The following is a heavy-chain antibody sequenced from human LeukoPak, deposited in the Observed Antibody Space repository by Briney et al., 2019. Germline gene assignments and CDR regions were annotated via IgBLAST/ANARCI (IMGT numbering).Heavy chain of an antibody. V-gene: IGHV4-30-4*01. CDR1: GGSISSGDYY. Sequence: SQTLSLTCTVSGGSISSGDYYWSWIRQPPGKGLEWIGYIYYSGSTYYNPSLQSRVIISVDTSKNQFSLKLTSVTAADTAVYYCAGMRITTPTVRTLDYWGQGTLVTVSS. CDR3: AGMRITTPTVRTLDY. D-gene: IGHD1-14*01. J-gene: IGHJ4*02. CDR2: IYYSGST.